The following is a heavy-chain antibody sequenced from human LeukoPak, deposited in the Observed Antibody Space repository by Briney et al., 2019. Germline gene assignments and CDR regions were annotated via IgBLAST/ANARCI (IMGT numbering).Heavy chain of an antibody. D-gene: IGHD2-2*01. CDR3: ARYALQLSKALDY. Sequence: KASETLSLTCTVSGGSISNYYWSWIRQPPGKGLEWIGYIYYTGSTNYNPSLKSRVTMSLDTSKNQFSLNLNSVTAADTAVYYCARYALQLSKALDYWGQGTLVTVSS. CDR2: IYYTGST. V-gene: IGHV4-59*08. CDR1: GGSISNYY. J-gene: IGHJ4*02.